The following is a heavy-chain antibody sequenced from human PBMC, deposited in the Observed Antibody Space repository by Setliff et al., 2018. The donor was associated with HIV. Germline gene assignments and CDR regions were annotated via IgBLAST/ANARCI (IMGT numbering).Heavy chain of an antibody. CDR1: GFMFSIYA. CDR3: ATQTGFYNSHWYDY. J-gene: IGHJ4*02. Sequence: GGSLRLSCAASGFMFSIYAMHWVRRAPGRGLEWVANIKQDGSDMHYIESVKGRFTIFRDNAKNSVFLQMNSLRAEDTGVYYCATQTGFYNSHWYDYWGQGTMVTVSS. D-gene: IGHD6-13*01. CDR2: IKQDGSDM. V-gene: IGHV3-7*01.